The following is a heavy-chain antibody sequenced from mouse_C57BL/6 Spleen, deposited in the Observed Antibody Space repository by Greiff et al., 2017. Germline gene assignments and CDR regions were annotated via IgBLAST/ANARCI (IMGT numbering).Heavy chain of an antibody. CDR2: FYPGSGSI. CDR3: ARHEEVYYYGSSPAWFAY. V-gene: IGHV1-62-2*01. J-gene: IGHJ3*01. CDR1: GYTFTEYT. Sequence: QVQLQQSGAELVKPGASVKLSCKASGYTFTEYTIHWVKQRSGQGLEWIGWFYPGSGSIKYNEKFKDKATLTADKSSSTVYMELIRLTSEDSAFYFCARHEEVYYYGSSPAWFAYWGKGTLVTVSA. D-gene: IGHD1-1*01.